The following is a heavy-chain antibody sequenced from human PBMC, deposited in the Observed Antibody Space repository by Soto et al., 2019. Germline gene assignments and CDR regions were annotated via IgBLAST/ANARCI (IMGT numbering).Heavy chain of an antibody. J-gene: IGHJ4*02. CDR1: GGSISSGDYY. CDR2: IYYSGST. D-gene: IGHD3-22*01. V-gene: IGHV4-30-4*01. CDR3: ARGYDSSGYYYGIFDY. Sequence: LSLTCTVSGGSISSGDYYWSWIRQPPGKGLEWIGYIYYSGSTYYNPSLKSRVTISVDTSKNQFSLKLSSVTAADTAVYYCARGYDSSGYYYGIFDYWGQGTLVTVSS.